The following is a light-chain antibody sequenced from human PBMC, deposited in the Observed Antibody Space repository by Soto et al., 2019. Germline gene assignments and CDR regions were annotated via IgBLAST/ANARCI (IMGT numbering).Light chain of an antibody. Sequence: QSALTQPASVSGSPGQSITISCTGSSSDVGDYNYVSWYRHLPGNAPTLIMYEVSNRPSGISDRFSGSKSGNTASLTISGLQAEDESFYYCTSYSSGSSLVIFGGGTQLTVL. CDR3: TSYSSGSSLVI. CDR2: EVS. J-gene: IGLJ2*01. CDR1: SSDVGDYNY. V-gene: IGLV2-14*01.